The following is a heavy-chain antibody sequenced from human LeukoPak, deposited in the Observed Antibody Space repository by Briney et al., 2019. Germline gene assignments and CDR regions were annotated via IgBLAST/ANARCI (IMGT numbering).Heavy chain of an antibody. CDR3: ARSGYAPFDY. V-gene: IGHV4-39*01. J-gene: IGHJ4*02. D-gene: IGHD5-12*01. CDR2: IYYSGST. CDR1: GGSISSSSYY. Sequence: PSETLSLTCTVSGGSISSSSYYWGWVRQPLGKGLEWIGSIYYSGSTYYNPSLKSRVTISVDTSKNQFSLKLSSVTAADTAVYYCARSGYAPFDYWGQGTLVTVSS.